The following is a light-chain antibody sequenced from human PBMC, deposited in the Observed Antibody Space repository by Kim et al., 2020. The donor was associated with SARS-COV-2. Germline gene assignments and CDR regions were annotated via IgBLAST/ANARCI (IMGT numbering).Light chain of an antibody. CDR3: QQGYSTPYT. CDR1: QSIFNH. CDR2: ATS. V-gene: IGKV1-39*01. J-gene: IGKJ2*01. Sequence: SASVGDRVTLTCRASQSIFNHLDWFQKKPGKAPELLIYATSTLHSGVPSKFSGSGSGTEFTLTITSLQPEDFGTYYCQQGYSTPYTFGQGTKLEI.